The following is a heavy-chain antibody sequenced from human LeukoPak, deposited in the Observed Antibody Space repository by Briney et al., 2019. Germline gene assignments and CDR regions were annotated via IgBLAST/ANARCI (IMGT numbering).Heavy chain of an antibody. Sequence: GGSLRLSCAASGFTFRSYAVSWVRQAPGKGLEWVSAIGDSGVTTFYADSVKGRFTISRDNSKNTLYLQMNSLRVEDTAVYYRAKDNIFTNTWGDFDYWGQGTLVTVSS. V-gene: IGHV3-23*01. CDR2: IGDSGVTT. CDR3: AKDNIFTNTWGDFDY. D-gene: IGHD3-16*01. J-gene: IGHJ4*02. CDR1: GFTFRSYA.